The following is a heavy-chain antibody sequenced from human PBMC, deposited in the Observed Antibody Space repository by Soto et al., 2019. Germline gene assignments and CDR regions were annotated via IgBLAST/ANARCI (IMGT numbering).Heavy chain of an antibody. J-gene: IGHJ6*02. CDR3: AREGLTTGSGVDV. CDR2: IYSSGST. V-gene: IGHV4-4*07. D-gene: IGHD4-4*01. CDR1: GGSISNYY. Sequence: QVQLQESGPGLVKPSETLSLTCSVSGGSISNYYWSWIRQPAGERLEWIGRIYSSGSTNQNPSLTSRLRMSVDPSRNQFSMRLYFVTAADTAVYYCAREGLTTGSGVDVWGQGTTVTVSS.